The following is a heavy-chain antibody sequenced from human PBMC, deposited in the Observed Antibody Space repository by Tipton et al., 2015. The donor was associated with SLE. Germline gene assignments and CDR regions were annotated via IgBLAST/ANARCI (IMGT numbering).Heavy chain of an antibody. V-gene: IGHV4-34*01. Sequence: TLSLTCAVYGGSLNGYYWSWIRQSPGKGLEWIGEINHGGATYYNPSLKSRATISLDTSKNQFSLKLNSVTASDTAVYYCARGSVTIFGVAYYYYGLDVWGQGTTVTVSS. J-gene: IGHJ6*02. CDR3: ARGSVTIFGVAYYYYGLDV. CDR1: GGSLNGYY. D-gene: IGHD3-3*01. CDR2: INHGGAT.